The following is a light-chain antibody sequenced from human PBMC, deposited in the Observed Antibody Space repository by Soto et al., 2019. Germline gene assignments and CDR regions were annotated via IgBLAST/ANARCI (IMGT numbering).Light chain of an antibody. J-gene: IGKJ4*01. CDR3: QQYGSSPLT. V-gene: IGKV3-20*01. Sequence: EIVMTQSPATLSVYPGKRATLSCRASQSISNYLAWYQQRNGQPPRILIYDASSRHTDIPARFSGIGSGTDFTLAISSLEPEDFEVYYCQQYGSSPLTFGGGTKV. CDR1: QSISNY. CDR2: DAS.